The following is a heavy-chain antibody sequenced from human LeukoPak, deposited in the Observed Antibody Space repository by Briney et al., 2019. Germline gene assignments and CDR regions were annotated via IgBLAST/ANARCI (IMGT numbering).Heavy chain of an antibody. CDR3: ATFHYDILTGYYNGDAFDI. D-gene: IGHD3-9*01. CDR2: FDPEDGET. V-gene: IGHV1-24*01. CDR1: GGTFSSYA. Sequence: ASVKVSCKASGGTFSSYAISWVRQAPGQGLEWMGGFDPEDGETIYAQKFQGRVTMTEDTSTDTAYMELSSLRSEDTAVYYCATFHYDILTGYYNGDAFDIWGQGTMVTVSS. J-gene: IGHJ3*02.